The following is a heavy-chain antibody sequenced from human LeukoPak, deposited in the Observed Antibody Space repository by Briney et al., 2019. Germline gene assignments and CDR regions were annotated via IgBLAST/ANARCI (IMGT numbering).Heavy chain of an antibody. CDR3: ARDRTVHYYDRGWFDP. CDR1: GGTFSSYA. D-gene: IGHD3-22*01. J-gene: IGHJ5*02. CDR2: IIPILGIA. Sequence: GASVKVSCKASGGTFSSYAISWVRQAPGQGLEWMGRIIPILGIANYAQKFQGRVTITADKSTSTAYMELNSLRSEDTAVYYCARDRTVHYYDRGWFDPWGQGTLVTVPS. V-gene: IGHV1-69*04.